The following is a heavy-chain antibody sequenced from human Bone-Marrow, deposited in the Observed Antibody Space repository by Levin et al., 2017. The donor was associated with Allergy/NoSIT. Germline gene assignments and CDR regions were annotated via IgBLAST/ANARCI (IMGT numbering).Heavy chain of an antibody. Sequence: HAGGSLRLSCAVSGFIFTNYGMNWVRQAPGKGLEWVALIWFDGSDEYYADSVKGRFTISRDDSKNTLYLQMNSLRAEDTALYYCARRLGDGVDYWGQGTLVTVSS. V-gene: IGHV3-33*01. J-gene: IGHJ4*02. CDR3: ARRLGDGVDY. CDR1: GFIFTNYG. CDR2: IWFDGSDE. D-gene: IGHD3-16*01.